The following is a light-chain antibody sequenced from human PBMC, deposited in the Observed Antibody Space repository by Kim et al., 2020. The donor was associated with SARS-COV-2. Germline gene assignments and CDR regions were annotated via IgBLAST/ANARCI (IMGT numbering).Light chain of an antibody. CDR3: NSRDSNDNVV. Sequence: SSELTQDPAVSVALGQTVRITCQGDSLRSYYATWYQQKPGQAPIVVIYGKNNRPSGIPDRFSGSSSGNTASLTITGTQADDEADYYCNSRDSNDNVVFGGGTQLTVL. V-gene: IGLV3-19*01. CDR1: SLRSYY. CDR2: GKN. J-gene: IGLJ2*01.